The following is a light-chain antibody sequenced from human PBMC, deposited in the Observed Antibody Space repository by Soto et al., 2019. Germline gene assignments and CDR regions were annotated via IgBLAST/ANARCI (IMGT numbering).Light chain of an antibody. CDR1: ESIDIY. Sequence: DIQMTQSPSSLSASVGDRVTITCRASESIDIYLNWYQQKPGEAPRLLVYGASTLQRGGPSRFSGSGSGTRVTLTIASLQPEDSATYFCQQSYSIPWTFGQGTKVEI. CDR2: GAS. J-gene: IGKJ1*01. CDR3: QQSYSIPWT. V-gene: IGKV1-39*01.